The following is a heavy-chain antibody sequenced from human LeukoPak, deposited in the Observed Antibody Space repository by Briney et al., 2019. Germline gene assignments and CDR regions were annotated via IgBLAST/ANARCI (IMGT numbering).Heavy chain of an antibody. CDR1: GFTFSSYG. CDR3: ARDGDFTKQLATGCFDY. J-gene: IGHJ4*02. Sequence: GRSLRLSCAASGFTFSSYGMHWVRQAPGKGLEWVALIWYDGGNIFYADSVKGRFTISRDNSKNTLYLQMNSLRDEDTAVYYCARDGDFTKQLATGCFDYWGQGSLVTVSS. CDR2: IWYDGGNI. V-gene: IGHV3-33*08. D-gene: IGHD6-13*01.